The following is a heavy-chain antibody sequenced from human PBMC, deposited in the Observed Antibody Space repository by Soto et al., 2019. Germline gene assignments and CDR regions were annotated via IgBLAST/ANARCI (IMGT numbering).Heavy chain of an antibody. D-gene: IGHD2-21*01. CDR1: GITFSAYA. CDR2: ISDAGGSA. Sequence: EVQLLQSGGGLVQPGGSLRLSCAASGITFSAYAMSWVRQAPGKGLEWVSSISDAGGSAYYAESVKGRFTISRDISKNTLYLQMNSLRVEDAAVYYCAKNNVVVLGDYGFLWGQGTLVTVSS. J-gene: IGHJ4*02. CDR3: AKNNVVVLGDYGFL. V-gene: IGHV3-23*01.